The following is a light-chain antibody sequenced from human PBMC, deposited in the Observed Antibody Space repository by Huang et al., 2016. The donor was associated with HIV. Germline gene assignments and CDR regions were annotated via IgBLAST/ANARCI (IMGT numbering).Light chain of an antibody. V-gene: IGKV1-6*01. CDR1: QGIRND. Sequence: AIQMTQSPSSLSAFVGDRVTITCRASQGIRNDLAWYQQKPGRAPKRLIYGASTLQTGVPPRFSGGGSGTDFTLTISSLQPEDFATYYCLQDYKYPRTFGPGTKVDI. CDR2: GAS. J-gene: IGKJ3*01. CDR3: LQDYKYPRT.